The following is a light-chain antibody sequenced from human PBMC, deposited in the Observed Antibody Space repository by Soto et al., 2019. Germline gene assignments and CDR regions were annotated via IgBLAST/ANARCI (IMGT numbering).Light chain of an antibody. J-gene: IGKJ1*01. Sequence: DIQMTQSPSTLSASVGDRVTNTCRASQSISSWLAWYQQKPGKAPKLLIYDASSLESGVPSRFSGSGSGTEFTLTISSLQPDDFATYYCQHYNSYSEAFGQGTKVDTK. CDR1: QSISSW. V-gene: IGKV1-5*01. CDR3: QHYNSYSEA. CDR2: DAS.